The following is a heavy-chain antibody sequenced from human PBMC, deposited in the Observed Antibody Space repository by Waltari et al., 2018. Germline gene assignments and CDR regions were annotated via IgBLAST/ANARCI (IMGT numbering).Heavy chain of an antibody. Sequence: EVQLVESGGGLMQPGGSLTLSCAASGFPVSPHFISWVRQAPGKGLDWLAYMFRDGSTDYADSVKGRLTISRDSSRNTVFLERDNLRAEDTAVYFCAGNNGDLHRGAFDIWGQGTMVTVSS. CDR2: MFRDGST. J-gene: IGHJ3*02. CDR1: GFPVSPHF. D-gene: IGHD4-17*01. CDR3: AGNNGDLHRGAFDI. V-gene: IGHV3-53*01.